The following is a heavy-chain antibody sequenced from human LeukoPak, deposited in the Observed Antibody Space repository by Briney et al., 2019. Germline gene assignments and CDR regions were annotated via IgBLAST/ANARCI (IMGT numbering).Heavy chain of an antibody. CDR2: ISSSSSTI. V-gene: IGHV3-48*01. J-gene: IGHJ4*02. D-gene: IGHD6-13*01. CDR1: GFTFSSYS. Sequence: GGSLRLSCAASGFTFSSYSMNWVRQAPGKGLKWVSYISSSSSTIYYADSVKGRFTISRDNAKNSLYLQMNSLRAEDTAVYYCARGIAAAGTHFGYWGQGTLVTVSS. CDR3: ARGIAAAGTHFGY.